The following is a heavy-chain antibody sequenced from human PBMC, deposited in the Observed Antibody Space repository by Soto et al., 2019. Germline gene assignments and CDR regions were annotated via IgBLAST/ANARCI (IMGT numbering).Heavy chain of an antibody. Sequence: QDQLVQSGAEVKKPGSSVKVSCKASGGTFSSHTFSWVRQAPGQGREWMGRIIPALGTATYAQKFQGRVTITADESATTVYMELNSLRSADTAVYYCARPAFGDYWYFDLWGRGTLVTVSS. CDR2: IIPALGTA. V-gene: IGHV1-69*08. CDR1: GGTFSSHT. J-gene: IGHJ2*01. D-gene: IGHD4-17*01. CDR3: ARPAFGDYWYFDL.